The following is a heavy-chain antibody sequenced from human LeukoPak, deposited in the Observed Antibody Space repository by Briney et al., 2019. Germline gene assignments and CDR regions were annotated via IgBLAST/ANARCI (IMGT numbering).Heavy chain of an antibody. J-gene: IGHJ4*02. V-gene: IGHV3-23*01. CDR3: AKASEADFDWLFHFDY. D-gene: IGHD3-9*01. CDR2: ISGSGGST. CDR1: GFTFSSYA. Sequence: PGGSLRLSCAASGFTFSSYAMSWVRQAPGKGLEWVSAISGSGGSTYYADSVKGRFTISRDNSKNTLYLQMNSLRAEDTAVYYCAKASEADFDWLFHFDYWGQGTLVTVFS.